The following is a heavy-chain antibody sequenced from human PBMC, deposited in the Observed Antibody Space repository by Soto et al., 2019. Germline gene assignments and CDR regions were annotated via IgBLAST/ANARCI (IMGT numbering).Heavy chain of an antibody. J-gene: IGHJ4*02. D-gene: IGHD6-19*01. CDR2: INANDGST. Sequence: QMRLVQSGAEVEKPGASVKVSCKASGYTLSSYFHHWVRQAPGQGLEWMGVINANDGSTSYAPKFQGRVTLTRDTSTSTLYMVLSSLRSDDTAVFYCARSPLRFTVMIAEARDYYFDSWGQGTLVTVSS. CDR1: GYTLSSYF. V-gene: IGHV1-46*01. CDR3: ARSPLRFTVMIAEARDYYFDS.